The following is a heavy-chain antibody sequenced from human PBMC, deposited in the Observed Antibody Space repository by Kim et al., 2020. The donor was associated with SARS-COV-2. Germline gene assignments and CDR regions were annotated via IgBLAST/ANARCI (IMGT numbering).Heavy chain of an antibody. CDR3: VKGIQRRYSSGYYFNDAFD. Sequence: GGSLRLSCAASGFAFNNYAMSWVRQVPGRGLEWVSTISVSGSHHADSVQGRFTISRDNSESTLSLQLNSLRAEDTAVYYCVKGIQRRYSSGYYFNDAFD. CDR1: GFAFNNYA. V-gene: IGHV3-23*01. CDR2: ISVSGS. D-gene: IGHD3-22*01. J-gene: IGHJ3*02.